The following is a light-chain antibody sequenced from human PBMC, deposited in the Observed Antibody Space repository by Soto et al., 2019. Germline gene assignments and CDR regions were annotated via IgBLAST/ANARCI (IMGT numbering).Light chain of an antibody. CDR2: GNS. Sequence: QAVVTQSPSVSGAPGQRVTISCSGSSSNIGAGYDVNWYRQLPGTAPKLLIYGNSDRPSGVPDRFSGSKSGTSASLAITGLQAEDEADYFCQSYDRSLRTYVFGTATKLTVL. CDR1: SSNIGAGYD. CDR3: QSYDRSLRTYV. J-gene: IGLJ1*01. V-gene: IGLV1-40*01.